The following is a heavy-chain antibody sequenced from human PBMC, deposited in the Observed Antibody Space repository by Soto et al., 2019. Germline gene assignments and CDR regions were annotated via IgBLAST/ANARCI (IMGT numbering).Heavy chain of an antibody. D-gene: IGHD6-19*01. J-gene: IGHJ6*02. CDR1: GFTFSSYA. CDR2: ISGSGGAT. Sequence: GGSLRLSCTASGFTFSSYAMSWVRQAPGKGLEWVSAISGSGGATYYADSVKGRFTISRDSFKDTVYLQMNSLRLDDTAVYYCAKREAVAGSSHYYYGFDFWGQGTTVTVSS. V-gene: IGHV3-23*01. CDR3: AKREAVAGSSHYYYGFDF.